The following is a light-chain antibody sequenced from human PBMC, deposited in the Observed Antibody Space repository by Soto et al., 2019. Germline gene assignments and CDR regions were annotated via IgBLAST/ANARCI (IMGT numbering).Light chain of an antibody. CDR1: QSVGRS. V-gene: IGKV3-15*01. CDR2: GTS. CDR3: QQYDNWPSVT. J-gene: IGKJ4*01. Sequence: IVMTQSPATLSVSPGERATFSCRASQSVGRSLAWYQQKPGQAPRLLIYGTSARATGIPATFSGSGSGTEFTLTISSLQSEDFAIYYCQQYDNWPSVTFGGGTKVDIK.